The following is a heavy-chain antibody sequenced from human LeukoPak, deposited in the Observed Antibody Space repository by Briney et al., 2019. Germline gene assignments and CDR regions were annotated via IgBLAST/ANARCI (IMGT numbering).Heavy chain of an antibody. CDR2: IYYSGST. Sequence: SETLSLTCTVSGGFISSGGYYWSWIRQHPGKGLEWIGYIYYSGSTYYNPSLKSRVTISVDTSKNQFSLSLSSVTAADTAVYYCARDTDGNSYGLPDSWGQGTLVTVSS. CDR1: GGFISSGGYY. J-gene: IGHJ4*02. D-gene: IGHD5-18*01. V-gene: IGHV4-31*03. CDR3: ARDTDGNSYGLPDS.